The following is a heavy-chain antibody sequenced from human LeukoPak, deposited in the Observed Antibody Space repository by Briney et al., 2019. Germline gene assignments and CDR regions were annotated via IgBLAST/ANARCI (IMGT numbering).Heavy chain of an antibody. Sequence: SETLSLTCTVSGGSISSYYWGWIRQPPGKGLEWIGTIYYSGSTYYNPSLKSRLTISLDTSNNQFSLKLSSVTAADTAVYYCARDRYSGSGVFDYWGQGTLVTVSS. CDR3: ARDRYSGSGVFDY. D-gene: IGHD1-26*01. J-gene: IGHJ4*02. CDR1: GGSISSYY. CDR2: IYYSGST. V-gene: IGHV4-39*07.